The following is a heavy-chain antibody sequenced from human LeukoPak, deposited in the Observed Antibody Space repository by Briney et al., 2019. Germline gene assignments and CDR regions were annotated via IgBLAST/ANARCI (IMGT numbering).Heavy chain of an antibody. CDR1: GFTFSRYW. J-gene: IGHJ5*02. V-gene: IGHV3-74*01. Sequence: PGGSLRLSCAASGFTFSRYWMHWVRQAPGKGLVWVSRINSEGSSTNYADSVKGRFTISRDNARNTMSLQMNGLRGEDTAVYYCARETEYYDFWSGSHWFDPWGQGTLVTVSS. CDR3: ARETEYYDFWSGSHWFDP. D-gene: IGHD3-3*01. CDR2: INSEGSST.